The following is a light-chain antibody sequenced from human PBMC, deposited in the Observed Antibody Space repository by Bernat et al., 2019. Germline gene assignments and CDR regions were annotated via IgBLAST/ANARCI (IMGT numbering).Light chain of an antibody. CDR1: SSNIGAGYD. Sequence: QSVLTQPPSASGTPGQRVPISCSGSSSNIGAGYDVHWYQQLPGTAPKLLIYGNSNRPSGVPDRFSGSKSGTSASLAITGLQAEDEADYYCQSYDSSLSVVFGGGTKLTVL. V-gene: IGLV1-40*01. J-gene: IGLJ2*01. CDR3: QSYDSSLSVV. CDR2: GNS.